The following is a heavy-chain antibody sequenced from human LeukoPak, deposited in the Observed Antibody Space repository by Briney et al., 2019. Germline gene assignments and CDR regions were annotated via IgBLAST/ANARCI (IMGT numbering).Heavy chain of an antibody. D-gene: IGHD2-21*02. J-gene: IGHJ2*01. CDR2: MNPQSGDG. CDR3: ARGLGYCGGDCFSSWYLDV. CDR1: GYIFTSHD. V-gene: IGHV1-8*01. Sequence: LWASMKVSCKTSGYIFTSHDISWLRQAPGQGLEWMGWMNPQSGDGHSAPKFQGRVAMTRDISTNTAYMELRSLRSDDTAVYYCARGLGYCGGDCFSSWYLDVWGHGTLVTVSS.